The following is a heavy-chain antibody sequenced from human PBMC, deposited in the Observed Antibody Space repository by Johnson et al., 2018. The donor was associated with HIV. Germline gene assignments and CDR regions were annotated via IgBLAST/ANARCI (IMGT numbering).Heavy chain of an antibody. J-gene: IGHJ3*02. CDR1: RFTFSNYA. CDR3: ARVFYYDSNDGFDI. CDR2: ISYDGSNI. Sequence: QVQLVESGGGVVQPGKSLRLSCSASRFTFSNYAMNWVRQAPGKGLEWMAIISYDGSNIHYADSVKGRFTISRDSSKNMLYLQMNSLRTEDTAVYYCARVFYYDSNDGFDIWGQGTRVTVSS. D-gene: IGHD3-22*01. V-gene: IGHV3-30*04.